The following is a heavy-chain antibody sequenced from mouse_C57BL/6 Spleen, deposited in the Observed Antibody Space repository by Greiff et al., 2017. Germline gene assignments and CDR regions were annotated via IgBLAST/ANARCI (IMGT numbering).Heavy chain of an antibody. D-gene: IGHD2-4*01. J-gene: IGHJ4*01. V-gene: IGHV14-3*01. Sequence: VQLQQSVAELVRPGASVKLSCTASGFNIKDTYMHWVKQRPEQGLEWIGRIGPANGNTKYAAKFQGRGTITADTAYNTAYLQLSSLTSEDTAIYYCARSEDYDDYAMDYWGQGTSVTVSS. CDR1: GFNIKDTY. CDR2: IGPANGNT. CDR3: ARSEDYDDYAMDY.